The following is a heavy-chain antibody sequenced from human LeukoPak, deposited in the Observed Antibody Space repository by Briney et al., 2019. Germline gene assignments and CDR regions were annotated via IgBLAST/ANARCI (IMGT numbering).Heavy chain of an antibody. CDR2: IYYRGGT. Sequence: PSETLSLTCTVSGGSISSSSYYWGWIRQPPGRGLEWIGNIYYRGGTYYNPSLKSRVTISVDTSKNQFSLKLSSVTAADTAVYFCARVGPGVLDYWGQGTLVTVSS. J-gene: IGHJ4*02. V-gene: IGHV4-39*01. CDR3: ARVGPGVLDY. CDR1: GGSISSSSYY. D-gene: IGHD7-27*01.